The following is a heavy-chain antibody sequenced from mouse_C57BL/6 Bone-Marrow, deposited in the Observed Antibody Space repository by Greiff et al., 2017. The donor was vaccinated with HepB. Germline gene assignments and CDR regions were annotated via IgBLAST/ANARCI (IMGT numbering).Heavy chain of an antibody. D-gene: IGHD1-1*01. V-gene: IGHV3-3*01. CDR2: TFYSGIT. CDR3: ARDGGSSYEGWYFDV. Sequence: EVQLQESGPSLVRPSQTLSLTCTVTGFSINSDCYWIWIRQFPGNKLEYIGYTFYSGITYYNPSLESRTYITRDKSKNQFSLKLSSVTTEDTATYYCARDGGSSYEGWYFDVWGTGTTVTVSS. CDR1: GFSINSDCY. J-gene: IGHJ1*03.